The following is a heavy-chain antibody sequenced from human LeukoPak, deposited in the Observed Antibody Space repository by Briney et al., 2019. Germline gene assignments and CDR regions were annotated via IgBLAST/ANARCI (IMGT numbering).Heavy chain of an antibody. CDR3: ARERHGGYSYGFSFDY. D-gene: IGHD5-18*01. CDR1: GGSINSYY. V-gene: IGHV4-4*07. CDR2: IYIGGST. Sequence: PSETLSLTCTVSGGSINSYYWNWLRQSAGKGLEWIGRIYIGGSTNYNPSLKRRVTMSLDASKNQVSVNLNSVTAADTAIYYCARERHGGYSYGFSFDYWGQGTLVTVSS. J-gene: IGHJ4*02.